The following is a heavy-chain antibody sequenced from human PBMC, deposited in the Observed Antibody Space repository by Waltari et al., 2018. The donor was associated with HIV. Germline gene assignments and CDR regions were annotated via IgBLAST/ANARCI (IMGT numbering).Heavy chain of an antibody. D-gene: IGHD1-26*01. V-gene: IGHV3-74*01. CDR2: SNSCGSST. CDR3: ARAGRDGKLPPDY. J-gene: IGHJ4*02. Sequence: EVQLVESGGGSVQPGGSLRLSCAASGFTFSSYWMHWVRQATGKGLVGGSHSNSCGSSTSYAYSLKVRFTISLDNDKNTVYLQMSRLRAEEPAVYYCARAGRDGKLPPDYWGQGTLVTVSS. CDR1: GFTFSSYW.